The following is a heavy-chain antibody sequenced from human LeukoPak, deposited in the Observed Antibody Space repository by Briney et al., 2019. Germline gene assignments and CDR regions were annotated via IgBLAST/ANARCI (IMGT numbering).Heavy chain of an antibody. CDR3: AGRPTGYSSGYIH. Sequence: GGSLRLTCVASGVTFSNYAVSWVRQAPEKGLDWVSVISGSAHKIRYADSVKGRFTISRDNSENIVYLQMSNLRVEDTAVYYCAGRPTGYSSGYIHWGQGTLVTVSS. CDR2: ISGSAHKI. J-gene: IGHJ4*02. D-gene: IGHD5-18*01. CDR1: GVTFSNYA. V-gene: IGHV3-23*01.